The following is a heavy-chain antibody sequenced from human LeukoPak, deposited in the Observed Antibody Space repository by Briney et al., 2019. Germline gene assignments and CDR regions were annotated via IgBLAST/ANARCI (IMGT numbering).Heavy chain of an antibody. V-gene: IGHV3-53*01. CDR2: IHSDGAT. Sequence: GGSLRLSCAASGFTVSSNYMSWARQAPGKGLEWVSVIHSDGATHYADSVKGRFTISRDTSKNTLYLQMNSLRAEDTAVYYCASTSIIRGYDHDQYYWGQGTLVTVSS. CDR1: GFTVSSNY. D-gene: IGHD5-12*01. J-gene: IGHJ4*02. CDR3: ASTSIIRGYDHDQYY.